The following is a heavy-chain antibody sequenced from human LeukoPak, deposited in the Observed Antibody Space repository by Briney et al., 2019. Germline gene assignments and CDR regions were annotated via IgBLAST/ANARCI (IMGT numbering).Heavy chain of an antibody. Sequence: GGSLRLSCAGSGFTFGGYGMHWFRQTPGKGLEWVAVIAYDGSRAFYADSVKGRFTISRDNSKNTMSVQMDDLRAEDTAVYYCTKYNNDPFDHWGQGNLVNV. D-gene: IGHD1-14*01. CDR1: GFTFGGYG. V-gene: IGHV3-33*03. CDR3: TKYNNDPFDH. CDR2: IAYDGSRA. J-gene: IGHJ4*03.